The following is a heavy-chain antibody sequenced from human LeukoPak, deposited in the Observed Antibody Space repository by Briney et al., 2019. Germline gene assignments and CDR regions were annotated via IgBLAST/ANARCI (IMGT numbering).Heavy chain of an antibody. V-gene: IGHV3-21*01. Sequence: WGSLRLSCAVSEFTFNTYSMNWVRQAPGKGLEWVSTISSSSNYIYYGESVKGRFTVSRDNAKNSLYLQMKSLRAEDTAVYYCAREVGVGSIFDYWGRGTLVTVSS. CDR1: EFTFNTYS. D-gene: IGHD1-26*01. CDR3: AREVGVGSIFDY. J-gene: IGHJ4*02. CDR2: ISSSSNYI.